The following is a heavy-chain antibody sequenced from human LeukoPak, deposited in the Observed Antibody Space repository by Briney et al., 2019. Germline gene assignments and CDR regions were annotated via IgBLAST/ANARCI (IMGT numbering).Heavy chain of an antibody. J-gene: IGHJ3*02. CDR2: IIPIFGTA. CDR3: ARDLFGSYDAFDI. CDR1: GGTFSSYA. D-gene: IGHD1-26*01. Sequence: SVKVSCKASGGTFSSYAISWVRQAPGQGLEWMGGIIPIFGTANYAQKFQGRVTITADESTSTAYMELSSLRSEDTAVYYCARDLFGSYDAFDIWGQGTMVTVSS. V-gene: IGHV1-69*13.